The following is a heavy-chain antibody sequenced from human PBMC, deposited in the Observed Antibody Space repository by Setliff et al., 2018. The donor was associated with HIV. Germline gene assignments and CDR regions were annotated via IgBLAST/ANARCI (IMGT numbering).Heavy chain of an antibody. CDR1: GFTFTYNY. J-gene: IGHJ6*02. CDR3: ARGRNRNYVVHGMDV. CDR2: IDAGGST. Sequence: PGGSLRLSCAASGFTFTYNYMSGVRQAPGKGLEWVSVIDAGGSTYYADSVKGRFTISRDNSKNMLYLQRDSLRAEDTAVYYCARGRNRNYVVHGMDVWGQGTTVTVSS. V-gene: IGHV3-53*01. D-gene: IGHD1-7*01.